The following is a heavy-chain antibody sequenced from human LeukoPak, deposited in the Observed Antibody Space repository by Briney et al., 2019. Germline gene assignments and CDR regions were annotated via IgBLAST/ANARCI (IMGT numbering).Heavy chain of an antibody. CDR1: GGSFSGYY. J-gene: IGHJ6*02. V-gene: IGHV4-34*01. CDR2: INHSGST. CDR3: VRESRYGMDV. Sequence: SETLSLTCAVYGGSFSGYYWSWIRQPPGKGLEWIGEINHSGSTNYNPSLKSRVTISVDTSKNQFSLKLSSVTAADTAVYYCVRESRYGMDVWGQGTTVTVSS.